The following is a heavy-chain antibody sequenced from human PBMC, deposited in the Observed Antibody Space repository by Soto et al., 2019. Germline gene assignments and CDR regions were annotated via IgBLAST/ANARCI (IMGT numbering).Heavy chain of an antibody. CDR2: INAGNGNT. CDR3: ARGVENIVVVLDVFGYYGMDV. Sequence: GAAVKVSGKASGYGFTSYAIYWVRQAPGQRLEWMGWINAGNGNTKYSQKLQGRVTFTGDTSASTAHMELSSLRSEDTAVYFCARGVENIVVVLDVFGYYGMDVWGQGTTVTVSS. J-gene: IGHJ6*02. CDR1: GYGFTSYA. V-gene: IGHV1-3*01. D-gene: IGHD2-2*01.